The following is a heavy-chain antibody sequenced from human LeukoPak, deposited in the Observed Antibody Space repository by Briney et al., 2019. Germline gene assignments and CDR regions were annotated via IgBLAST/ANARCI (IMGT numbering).Heavy chain of an antibody. Sequence: GSLKVSCETSGYTPTTYYMHSVRHTPGQRVEWMGIINPSGGTTKYAQKFQGRVTMTRDTSTTTLYMELSSLRSEDTAVYYCARGRPGSGWSFDYWGQGTLVTVSS. D-gene: IGHD6-19*01. CDR1: GYTPTTYY. J-gene: IGHJ4*02. V-gene: IGHV1-46*01. CDR3: ARGRPGSGWSFDY. CDR2: INPSGGTT.